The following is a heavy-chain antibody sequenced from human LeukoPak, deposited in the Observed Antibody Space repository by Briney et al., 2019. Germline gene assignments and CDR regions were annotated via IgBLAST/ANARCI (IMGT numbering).Heavy chain of an antibody. J-gene: IGHJ4*02. CDR1: GFTFSSYS. Sequence: GGSLRLSCAASGFTFSSYSMKWVRQAPGKGLEWVSSISSSSSYIYYADSVKGRFTISRDNAKNSLYLQMNSLRAEDTAVYYCARAPSRLLPDYWGQGTLVTVSS. CDR3: ARAPSRLLPDY. CDR2: ISSSSSYI. V-gene: IGHV3-21*01.